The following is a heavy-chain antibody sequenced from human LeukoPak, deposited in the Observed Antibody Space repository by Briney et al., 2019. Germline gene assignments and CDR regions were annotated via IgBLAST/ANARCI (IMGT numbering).Heavy chain of an antibody. CDR1: GFTVNSYA. J-gene: IGHJ4*02. CDR3: TKDHSEYVWGSYRRDDY. V-gene: IGHV3-23*01. CDR2: ISGSGDNT. Sequence: PGGSLRLACAASGFTVNSYAMSWVSQGPGKGLERVATISGSGDNTYYADSVRDRFTISRDNSKNTLYLQMDSLRAEDTAVYYCTKDHSEYVWGSYRRDDYWGQGTLVTVSS. D-gene: IGHD3-16*02.